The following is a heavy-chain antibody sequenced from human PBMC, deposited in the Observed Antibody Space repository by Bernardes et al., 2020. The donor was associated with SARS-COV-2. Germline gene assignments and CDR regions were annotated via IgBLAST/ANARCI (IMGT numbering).Heavy chain of an antibody. Sequence: GGSLRLSCAAPGFPFSSHWIHWVRQAPGKGPVWVSRINTDGGTTNHAGSVKGRFTISRDNAKNTVYLQMNSLRAEDTAVYYCARGYCSGGNCYGFWFDPWGQGTLVTVSS. CDR1: GFPFSSHW. J-gene: IGHJ5*02. V-gene: IGHV3-74*01. D-gene: IGHD2-15*01. CDR3: ARGYCSGGNCYGFWFDP. CDR2: INTDGGTT.